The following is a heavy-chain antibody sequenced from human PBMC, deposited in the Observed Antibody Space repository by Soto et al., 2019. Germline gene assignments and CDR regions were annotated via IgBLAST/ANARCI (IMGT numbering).Heavy chain of an antibody. CDR2: INSDGSTT. Sequence: GGSLRLSCAASGFTFSGYWMHWVRQAPGKGLVWVSRINSDGSTTNNADSVEGRFTISRDNAKNTLYLQMNSLSAEDTAVYYCVREATALSKFGMDVWGQGTTVTV. D-gene: IGHD2-21*02. V-gene: IGHV3-74*01. CDR3: VREATALSKFGMDV. J-gene: IGHJ6*02. CDR1: GFTFSGYW.